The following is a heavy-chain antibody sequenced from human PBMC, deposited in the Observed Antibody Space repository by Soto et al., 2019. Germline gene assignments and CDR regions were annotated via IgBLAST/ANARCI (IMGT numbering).Heavy chain of an antibody. V-gene: IGHV4-59*01. CDR2: IYYSGST. CDR1: GGSISSYY. J-gene: IGHJ5*02. Sequence: SETLSLTCTVSGGSISSYYWSWIRQPPGKGLEWIGYIYYSGSTNYNPSLKSRVTISVDTSKNQFSLKLSSVTAADTAVYYCARGVSRAVAGPGHWFDPWGQGTLVTVSS. CDR3: ARGVSRAVAGPGHWFDP. D-gene: IGHD6-19*01.